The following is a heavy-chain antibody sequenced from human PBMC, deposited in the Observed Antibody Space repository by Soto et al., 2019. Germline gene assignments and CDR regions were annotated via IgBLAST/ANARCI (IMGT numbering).Heavy chain of an antibody. CDR3: TRDNYFGSESYYYGMDV. CDR1: GFTFNSYS. D-gene: IGHD3-10*01. V-gene: IGHV3-48*02. CDR2: ISSRFTI. Sequence: ESGGGLVQPGGSLRLSCAASGFTFNSYSLNWVRQAPGKGLEWISYISSRFTIYYADSVKGRFTISRDNDKNSLYLQMDSLRDEDTAFYYCTRDNYFGSESYYYGMDVWGQGTTVIVSS. J-gene: IGHJ6*02.